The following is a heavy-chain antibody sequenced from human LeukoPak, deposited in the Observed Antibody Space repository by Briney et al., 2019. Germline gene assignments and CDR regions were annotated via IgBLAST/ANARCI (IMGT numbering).Heavy chain of an antibody. CDR3: ARDGVAGGFDF. Sequence: PSETLSLTCAVSGDSIGSYCRNWIRQAPGKGLEWIGYIHYSGSTNHNSSLKSRVTMSVNTSKNQYSLQLNSVTAADTAVYCCARDGVAGGFDFWGQGTLVTVSS. D-gene: IGHD6-19*01. CDR2: IHYSGST. V-gene: IGHV4-59*01. J-gene: IGHJ4*02. CDR1: GDSIGSYC.